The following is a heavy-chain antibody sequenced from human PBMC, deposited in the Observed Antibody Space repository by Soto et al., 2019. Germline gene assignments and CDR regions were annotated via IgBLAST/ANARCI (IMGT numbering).Heavy chain of an antibody. D-gene: IGHD2-21*01. J-gene: IGHJ4*02. V-gene: IGHV3-30-3*01. CDR1: GFTFSSYA. CDR3: ARVLFSYSGYFDY. Sequence: QVQLVESGGGVVQPGRSLRLSCAASGFTFSSYAMHWVRQAPGKGLEWVAVISYDGSNTYYPDSVKGRFTISRDNSKNTLYLQMNSLRAEDTAVYYCARVLFSYSGYFDYWGQGTLVTVSS. CDR2: ISYDGSNT.